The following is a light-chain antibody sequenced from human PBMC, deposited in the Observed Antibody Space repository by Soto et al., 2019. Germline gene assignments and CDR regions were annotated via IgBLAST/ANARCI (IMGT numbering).Light chain of an antibody. CDR1: QNITNY. Sequence: DIQMTQSPSSLSASVVDIVTITCQASQNITNYLNWYQQKPGRAPKLLIYDASNLEAGVPSRFRGSGSGTDFTFTISRLQPEDIATYYCQQYENLPTFGQGTRLEIK. CDR2: DAS. V-gene: IGKV1-33*01. J-gene: IGKJ5*01. CDR3: QQYENLPT.